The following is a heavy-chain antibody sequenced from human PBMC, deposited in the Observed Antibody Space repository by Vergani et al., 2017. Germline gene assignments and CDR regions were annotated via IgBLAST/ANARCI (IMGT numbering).Heavy chain of an antibody. J-gene: IGHJ3*02. CDR3: AKDAFDI. CDR2: IKQDGSEK. CDR1: GFTFTTYW. Sequence: EVQLVESGGGLVQPGGSLRLSCAASGFTFTTYWMNWVRQAPGKGLEWVANIKQDGSEKYYVDSVKGRFTISRDNAKNSLYLQMNSLRTEDTALYYCAKDAFDIWGQGTMVTVSS. V-gene: IGHV3-7*03.